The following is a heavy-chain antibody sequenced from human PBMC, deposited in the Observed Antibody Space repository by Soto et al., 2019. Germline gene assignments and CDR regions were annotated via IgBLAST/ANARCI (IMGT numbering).Heavy chain of an antibody. Sequence: ASVKVSCKVSGYTLTELSMHWVRQAPGKGLEWMGGFDPEDGETIYAQKFQGRVTMTEDTSTDTAYMELSSLRSEDTAVYYCATRTKTFTIFGVVIIGAPFDYWGQGTLVTVSS. V-gene: IGHV1-24*01. CDR3: ATRTKTFTIFGVVIIGAPFDY. CDR2: FDPEDGET. D-gene: IGHD3-3*01. J-gene: IGHJ4*02. CDR1: GYTLTELS.